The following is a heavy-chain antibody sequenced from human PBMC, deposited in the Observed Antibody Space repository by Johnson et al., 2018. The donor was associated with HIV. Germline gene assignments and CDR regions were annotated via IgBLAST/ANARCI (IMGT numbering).Heavy chain of an antibody. V-gene: IGHV3-30*02. CDR1: GFTFSSYA. D-gene: IGHD3-10*01. Sequence: QVQLVESGGGLVQPGGSLRLSCAASGFTFSSYAMSWVRQAPGKGLEWVSFIRYDGSNKYYTDSVKGRFPISRDNSKNTLYVQMNRLRPEDTAAYFCAKGRSGGSGAFDIWGQGTVVTVSS. CDR2: IRYDGSNK. CDR3: AKGRSGGSGAFDI. J-gene: IGHJ3*02.